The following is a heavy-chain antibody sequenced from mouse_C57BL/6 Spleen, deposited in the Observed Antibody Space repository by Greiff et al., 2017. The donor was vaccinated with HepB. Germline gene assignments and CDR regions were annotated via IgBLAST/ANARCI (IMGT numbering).Heavy chain of an antibody. J-gene: IGHJ3*01. D-gene: IGHD2-4*01. CDR1: GFTFSSYG. V-gene: IGHV5-6*01. CDR3: ATQIYYDYDWFAY. CDR2: ISSGGSYT. Sequence: EVKLVESGGDLVKPGGSLKLSCAASGFTFSSYGMSWVRQTPEKRLEWVATISSGGSYTYYPDSVKGRFTISRDNAKNTLYLQMSSLKSEDTAMYYCATQIYYDYDWFAYWGQGTLVTVSA.